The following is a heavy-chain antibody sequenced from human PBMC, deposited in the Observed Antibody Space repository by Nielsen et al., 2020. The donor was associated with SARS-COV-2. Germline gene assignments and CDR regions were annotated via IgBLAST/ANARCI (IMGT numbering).Heavy chain of an antibody. Sequence: GGSLRLSCKGSGYSFTSYWIGWVRQMPGKGLEWMGIIYPGDPDTRYSPSFQGQVTISADKSISTAYLQWSSLKASDTAMYYCARPPATATHDAFDIWGQGTMVTVSS. CDR3: ARPPATATHDAFDI. V-gene: IGHV5-51*01. D-gene: IGHD2-15*01. CDR1: GYSFTSYW. J-gene: IGHJ3*02. CDR2: IYPGDPDT.